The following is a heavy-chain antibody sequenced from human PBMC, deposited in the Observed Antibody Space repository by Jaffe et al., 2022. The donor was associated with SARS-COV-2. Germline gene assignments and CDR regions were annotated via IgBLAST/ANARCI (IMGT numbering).Heavy chain of an antibody. V-gene: IGHV3-48*03. Sequence: EVQLVESGGGLVQPGGSLRLSCAASGFTFSSYEMNWVRQAPGKGLEWVSYISSSGSTIYYADSVKGRFTISRDNAKNSLYLQMNSLRAEDTAVYYCARDLGYSGYEAYFDYWGQGTLVTVSS. J-gene: IGHJ4*02. D-gene: IGHD5-12*01. CDR1: GFTFSSYE. CDR2: ISSSGSTI. CDR3: ARDLGYSGYEAYFDY.